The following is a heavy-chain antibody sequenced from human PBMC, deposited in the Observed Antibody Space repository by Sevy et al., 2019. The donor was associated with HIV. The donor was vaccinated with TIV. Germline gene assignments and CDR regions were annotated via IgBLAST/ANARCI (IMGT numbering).Heavy chain of an antibody. CDR2: IRNKADSYTT. D-gene: IGHD6-13*01. CDR1: GFTFSDHY. J-gene: IGHJ4*02. CDR3: ATHAGIAAAGRVFDY. Sequence: GGSLRLSCAASGFTFSDHYMEWVRQAPGKGLEWVGRIRNKADSYTTEYAASVKGRFTISRDGSKNSLYLLMNSLKTEDTAVYYCATHAGIAAAGRVFDYWGQGTLVTVSS. V-gene: IGHV3-72*01.